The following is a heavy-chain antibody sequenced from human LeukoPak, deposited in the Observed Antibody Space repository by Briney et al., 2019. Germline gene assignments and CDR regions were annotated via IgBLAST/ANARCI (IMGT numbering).Heavy chain of an antibody. J-gene: IGHJ4*02. D-gene: IGHD3-3*01. V-gene: IGHV3-21*01. CDR2: ISSSSNYI. CDR1: GFTFSSYS. Sequence: GGSLRLSCAASGFTFSSYSMNWVRQAPGKGLEWVSSISSSSNYIYYADSVKGRFTISRDNAKNSLYLQMNSLRAEDTAVYYCARDTPAVTIFGVVTTYGDYWGQGTLVTVSS. CDR3: ARDTPAVTIFGVVTTYGDY.